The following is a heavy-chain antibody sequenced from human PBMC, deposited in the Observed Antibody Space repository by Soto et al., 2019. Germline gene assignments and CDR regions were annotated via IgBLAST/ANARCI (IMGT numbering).Heavy chain of an antibody. V-gene: IGHV4-34*01. CDR1: GGSFSGYY. Sequence: SETLSLTCAVYGGSFSGYYCSWIRQPPGKGLEWIGEINHSGSTNYNPSLKSRVTISVDTSKNQFSLKLSSVTAADTAVYYCARGILLWFGESYYYYYGMDVWGQGTTVTVSS. CDR2: INHSGST. CDR3: ARGILLWFGESYYYYYGMDV. D-gene: IGHD3-10*01. J-gene: IGHJ6*02.